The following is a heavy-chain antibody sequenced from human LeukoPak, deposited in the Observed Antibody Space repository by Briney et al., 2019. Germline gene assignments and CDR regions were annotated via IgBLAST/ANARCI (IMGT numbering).Heavy chain of an antibody. J-gene: IGHJ4*02. D-gene: IGHD4-11*01. V-gene: IGHV3-30*03. CDR1: GFTFSSYG. CDR3: ARGSLGNYGEDY. CDR2: ISYDGSNK. Sequence: PGRSLRLSCAASGFTFSSYGMHWVRQAPGKGLEWVAVISYDGSNKYYADSVKGRFTISRDNAKNSLYLQMNSLRAEDTAVYYCARGSLGNYGEDYWGQGTLVTVSS.